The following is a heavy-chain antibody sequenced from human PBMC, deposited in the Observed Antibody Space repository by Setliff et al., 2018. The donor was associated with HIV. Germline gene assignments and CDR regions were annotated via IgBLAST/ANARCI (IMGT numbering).Heavy chain of an antibody. V-gene: IGHV3-30*04. CDR1: GFTFNSYA. J-gene: IGHJ4*02. Sequence: GGSLRLSCAASGFTFNSYAMHWVRQAPGKGLEWVAIIPGNGNTKYYADSVKGRFTISRDNSKNTLYLQMNSLRAEDTAVYYCARDWAMVRGVTTYYFDYWGQGTLVTVSS. D-gene: IGHD3-10*01. CDR3: ARDWAMVRGVTTYYFDY. CDR2: IPGNGNTK.